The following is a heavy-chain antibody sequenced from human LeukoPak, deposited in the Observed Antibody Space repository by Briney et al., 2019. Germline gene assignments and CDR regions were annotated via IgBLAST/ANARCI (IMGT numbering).Heavy chain of an antibody. CDR2: MNPNSGNT. V-gene: IGHV1-8*01. D-gene: IGHD1-26*01. Sequence: GASVKVSCKASGYTFTSYDINCVRQATGQGLEWMGWMNPNSGNTGYAQKFQGRVTMTRNTSISTAYMELSSLRSEDTAVYYCARGGSGSYYFVYYYYGMDVWGQGTTVTVSS. CDR1: GYTFTSYD. J-gene: IGHJ6*02. CDR3: ARGGSGSYYFVYYYYGMDV.